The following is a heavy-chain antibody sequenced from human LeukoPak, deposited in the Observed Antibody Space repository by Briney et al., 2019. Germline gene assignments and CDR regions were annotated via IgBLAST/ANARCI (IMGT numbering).Heavy chain of an antibody. V-gene: IGHV4-39*07. CDR1: GGSISSCTYS. D-gene: IGHD1-1*01. CDR2: ISCSGST. J-gene: IGHJ4*02. Sequence: SETLSLTCTVSGGSISSCTYSWGWIRQPPGRGLEWIGSISCSGSTYYNPSLKSRVTISVDTSKNQFSLYLDSVTAADTAVYYCARDWNRYAYWGQGTLVTVSS. CDR3: ARDWNRYAY.